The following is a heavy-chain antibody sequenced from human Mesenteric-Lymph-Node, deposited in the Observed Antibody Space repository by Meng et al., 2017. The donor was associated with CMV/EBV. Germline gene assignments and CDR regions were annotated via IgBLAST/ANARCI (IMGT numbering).Heavy chain of an antibody. Sequence: SETLSLTCAVYGGSFSGYYWSWIRQPPGKGLEWIGEINHSGSTNYNPSLKSRVTISVDTSKNQFSLKLSSVTAADTAVYYCARVPRYCTNGVCYYYYYGMDVWGQGTTVTVSS. CDR3: ARVPRYCTNGVCYYYYYGMDV. V-gene: IGHV4-34*01. D-gene: IGHD2-8*01. CDR1: GGSFSGYY. CDR2: INHSGST. J-gene: IGHJ6*02.